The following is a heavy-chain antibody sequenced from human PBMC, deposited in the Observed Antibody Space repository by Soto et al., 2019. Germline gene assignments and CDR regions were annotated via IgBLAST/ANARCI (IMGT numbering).Heavy chain of an antibody. CDR1: GGSISSYY. Sequence: SETLSLTCTVSGGSISSYYWSWIRQPPGKGLEWIGYIYYSGSTNYNPSLKSRVTISVDTSKNQFSLKLSSETAADTAVYYCARQPFPNYYDSSGYYYFDYWGQGTLVTVSS. J-gene: IGHJ4*02. V-gene: IGHV4-59*08. CDR3: ARQPFPNYYDSSGYYYFDY. D-gene: IGHD3-22*01. CDR2: IYYSGST.